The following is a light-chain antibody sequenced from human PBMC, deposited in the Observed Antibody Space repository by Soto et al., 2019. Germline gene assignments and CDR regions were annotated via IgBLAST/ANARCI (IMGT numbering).Light chain of an antibody. CDR3: SSYTSSITYV. J-gene: IGLJ1*01. V-gene: IGLV2-14*01. CDR2: EVS. Sequence: QSALTQPASVSGSPGQSITISCTGTSSDVGRYNYVSWYQQHPGKVPKLMIYEVSNRPSGVSNRFSGSKSGNTASLTISGLQAEDEADYYCSSYTSSITYVFGTGTKFTVL. CDR1: SSDVGRYNY.